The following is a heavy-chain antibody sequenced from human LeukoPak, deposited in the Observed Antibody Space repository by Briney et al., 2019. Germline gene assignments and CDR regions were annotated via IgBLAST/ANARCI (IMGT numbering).Heavy chain of an antibody. CDR2: INHSGST. CDR1: GGSFSGYY. V-gene: IGHV4-34*01. D-gene: IGHD3-3*01. CDR3: ARGVSITIFGVVMYNWFDP. Sequence: PSETLSLTCAVYGGSFSGYYWSWIRQPPGKGLEWIGEINHSGSTNYNPSLKSRVTIPVDTSKNQFSLKLSSVTAADTAVYYCARGVSITIFGVVMYNWFDPWGQGTLVTVSS. J-gene: IGHJ5*02.